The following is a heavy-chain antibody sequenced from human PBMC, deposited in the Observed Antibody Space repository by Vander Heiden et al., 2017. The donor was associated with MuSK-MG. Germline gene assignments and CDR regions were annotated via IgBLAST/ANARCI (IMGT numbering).Heavy chain of an antibody. J-gene: IGHJ4*02. CDR2: ISYDGGNK. V-gene: IGHV3-30*04. CDR3: ARDYSSMVYYFDF. Sequence: VPLVESGGGVVQPGRSLRLSCAASGSSFRTYAMHWVRQAPGKGLEWVAVISYDGGNKYYADSVKGRFTISRDNSKNTLFLQMNSLRAEDTAVYYCARDYSSMVYYFDFWGQGTLVTVSS. D-gene: IGHD3-10*01. CDR1: GSSFRTYA.